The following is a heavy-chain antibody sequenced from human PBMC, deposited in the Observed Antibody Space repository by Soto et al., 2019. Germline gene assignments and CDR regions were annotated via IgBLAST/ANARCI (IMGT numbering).Heavy chain of an antibody. Sequence: EVQLVESGGGMVQPGGSLRLSCAASGFTFSDHHMDWVPQAPGKGLEWVGRARAKSKSYSIEYAASVTGRFTISRDDSKNSLYLRMNSLKTEDTAVYYCVSYGSGNYYNDYWGQGTLVTVSS. CDR2: ARAKSKSYSI. CDR3: VSYGSGNYYNDY. J-gene: IGHJ4*02. D-gene: IGHD3-10*01. V-gene: IGHV3-72*01. CDR1: GFTFSDHH.